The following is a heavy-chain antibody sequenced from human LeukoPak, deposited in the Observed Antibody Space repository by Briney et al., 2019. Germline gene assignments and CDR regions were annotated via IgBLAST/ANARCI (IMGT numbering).Heavy chain of an antibody. CDR3: ASGNSFDY. J-gene: IGHJ4*02. Sequence: GGSLRLSCAASGFAFSNSWMSWARQAPGKGLECVANIKPDGTEKYYVDSVKGRFTISRDNAKNSLYLQMNSLRAEDTAVYYCASGNSFDYWGQGTLVTVAS. CDR2: IKPDGTEK. V-gene: IGHV3-7*01. CDR1: GFAFSNSW. D-gene: IGHD1-26*01.